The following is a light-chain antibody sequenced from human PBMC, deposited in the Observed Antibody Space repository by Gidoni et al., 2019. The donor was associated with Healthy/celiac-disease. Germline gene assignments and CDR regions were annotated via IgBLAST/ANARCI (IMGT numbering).Light chain of an antibody. CDR2: DAS. V-gene: IGKV3-11*01. CDR1: QSVSSY. CDR3: QQRSNWPHLT. J-gene: IGKJ4*01. Sequence: PGERATLFCSASQSVSSYLAWYQQKPGQAPRLLIYDASNLVTGIPASFSGSGSGPDFTLTISSLEPEDFAVYYCQQRSNWPHLTFGGGTKVEIK.